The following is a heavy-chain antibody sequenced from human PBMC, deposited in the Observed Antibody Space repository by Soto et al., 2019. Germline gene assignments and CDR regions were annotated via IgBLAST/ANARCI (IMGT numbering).Heavy chain of an antibody. Sequence: ASVKVSCKASGYTFTSYYMHWVRQAPGQGLEWMGIINPSGGSTSYAQKLQGRVTMTTDTSTSTADMELRSLRSDDTAVYYCARDRPSYAIVFWGPGILLTGFS. J-gene: IGHJ4*02. CDR3: ARDRPSYAIVF. V-gene: IGHV1-46*01. CDR2: INPSGGST. CDR1: GYTFTSYY. D-gene: IGHD1-26*01.